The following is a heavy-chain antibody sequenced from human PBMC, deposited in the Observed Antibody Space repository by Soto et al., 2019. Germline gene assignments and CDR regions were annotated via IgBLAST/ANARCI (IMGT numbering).Heavy chain of an antibody. Sequence: PGGSLRLSCAASGFTFSSYAMSWVRQAPGKGLEWVSAISGSGGSTYYADSVKGRFTISRDNSKNTLYLQMNSLRAEDTAVYYCAEDVKITMIVVSTDAFDIWGQGTMVTVS. CDR2: ISGSGGST. CDR3: AEDVKITMIVVSTDAFDI. J-gene: IGHJ3*02. CDR1: GFTFSSYA. V-gene: IGHV3-23*01. D-gene: IGHD3-22*01.